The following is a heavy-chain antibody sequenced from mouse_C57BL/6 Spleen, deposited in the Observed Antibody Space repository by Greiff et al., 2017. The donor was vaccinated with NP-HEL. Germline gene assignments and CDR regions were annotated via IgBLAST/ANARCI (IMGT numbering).Heavy chain of an antibody. D-gene: IGHD4-1*01. V-gene: IGHV5-4*01. Sequence: EVKLVESGGGLVKPGGSLKLSCAASGFTFSSYAMSWVRQTPEKRLEWVATISDGGSYTYYPDNVKGRFTISRDNAKNNLYLQMSHLKSEDTAMYYCARDETGGFAYWGQGTLVTVSA. CDR3: ARDETGGFAY. CDR2: ISDGGSYT. CDR1: GFTFSSYA. J-gene: IGHJ3*01.